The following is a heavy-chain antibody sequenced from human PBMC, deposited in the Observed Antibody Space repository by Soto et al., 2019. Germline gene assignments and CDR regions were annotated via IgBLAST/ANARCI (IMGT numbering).Heavy chain of an antibody. Sequence: VQLVESGGGLVQPGGSLRLSCVASGFTFSSYWIHWVRQTPGEGLVWVSRIKGDVITTNYADSVKGRFTISRDNAKNTVFLQMNSLRAEDTAVYYCARGAFGAYYLDSWGQGTLVIVS. D-gene: IGHD3-3*01. V-gene: IGHV3-74*01. CDR2: IKGDVITT. CDR3: ARGAFGAYYLDS. CDR1: GFTFSSYW. J-gene: IGHJ4*02.